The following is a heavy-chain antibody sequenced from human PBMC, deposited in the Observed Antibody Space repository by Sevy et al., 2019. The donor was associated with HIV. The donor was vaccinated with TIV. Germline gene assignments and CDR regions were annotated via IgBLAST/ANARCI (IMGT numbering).Heavy chain of an antibody. V-gene: IGHV3-30*03. Sequence: GGSLRLSCTASGFNFNTYGMHWVRQAPGKGLEWLAIISYDGNKYYADSVKGRFTISSDNSRNTLYLKMNSLRTEDTAAFHCAGAERLRWGELSAGPDYWGPGTLVTVSS. CDR2: ISYDGNK. J-gene: IGHJ4*02. CDR1: GFNFNTYG. CDR3: AGAERLRWGELSAGPDY. D-gene: IGHD3-16*02.